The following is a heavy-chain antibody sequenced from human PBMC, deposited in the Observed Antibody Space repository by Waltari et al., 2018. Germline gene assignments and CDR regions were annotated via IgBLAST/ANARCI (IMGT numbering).Heavy chain of an antibody. CDR1: GGSISSYY. CDR3: ARGGQRFLEWYLDY. Sequence: QVQLQESGSGLVKPSETLSLTCTVSGGSISSYYWSWIRQPPGKGLEWIGYIYYSGGTNYNPSLKSRVTISVDTSKNQFSLKLSSVTAADTAVYYCARGGQRFLEWYLDYWGQGTLVTVSS. J-gene: IGHJ4*02. D-gene: IGHD3-3*01. CDR2: IYYSGGT. V-gene: IGHV4-59*01.